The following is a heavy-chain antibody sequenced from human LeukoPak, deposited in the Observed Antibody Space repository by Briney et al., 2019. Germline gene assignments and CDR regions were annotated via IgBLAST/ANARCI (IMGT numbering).Heavy chain of an antibody. J-gene: IGHJ6*03. Sequence: GGSLRLSCAASGFTISYYSMNWVRQAPGRGLEWVSCISSSSSLIFYSDSVRGRFTISRDNAKNLLYLHMNSLRVEDTAVYYCAKVDRGDYSSSPVPYYNYYMNVWGKGTTVTVSS. CDR2: ISSSSSLI. CDR3: AKVDRGDYSSSPVPYYNYYMNV. D-gene: IGHD6-13*01. CDR1: GFTISYYS. V-gene: IGHV3-21*01.